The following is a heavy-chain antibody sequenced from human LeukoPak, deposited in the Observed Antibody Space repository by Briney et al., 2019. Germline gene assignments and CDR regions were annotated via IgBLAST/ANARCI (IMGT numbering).Heavy chain of an antibody. V-gene: IGHV4-31*03. Sequence: SETLSLTCTVSGGSINRGGYYWSWIRQHPGKGLEWIGYIYYSGSTYYNPSLKSRVTITLDTSKNQFSLKFTSVTAADTAVYYCARGYGSGTINNYLYYFDYWGQGTLVTVSS. D-gene: IGHD3-10*01. CDR1: GGSINRGGYY. CDR3: ARGYGSGTINNYLYYFDY. CDR2: IYYSGST. J-gene: IGHJ4*02.